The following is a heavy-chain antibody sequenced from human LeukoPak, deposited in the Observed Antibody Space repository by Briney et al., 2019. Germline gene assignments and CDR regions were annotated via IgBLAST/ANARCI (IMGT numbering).Heavy chain of an antibody. J-gene: IGHJ3*02. V-gene: IGHV4-39*07. CDR2: IYYSGST. CDR1: GGSISNSSYY. D-gene: IGHD6-13*01. Sequence: SETLSLTCTVSGGSISNSSYYWGWIRQPPGKGLEWIGSIYYSGSTYYNPSLKSRVTISVDTSKNQFSLKLSSVTAADTAVYYCARVPPRGAAGPGNAFDIWGQGTMVTVSS. CDR3: ARVPPRGAAGPGNAFDI.